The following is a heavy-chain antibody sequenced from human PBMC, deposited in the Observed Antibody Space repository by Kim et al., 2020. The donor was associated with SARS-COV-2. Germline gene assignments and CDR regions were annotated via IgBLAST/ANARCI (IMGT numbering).Heavy chain of an antibody. V-gene: IGHV4-59*02. CDR1: DGPVSSYS. CDR2: FYFSGTT. Sequence: SETLSLTCSVSDGPVSSYSWSWIRQSPGKGLEWIGNFYFSGTTVYNLSLQSRVTISADTTKNQFSLNLTSVTAADSAPYYCARNEDYGDYQEAYWGQG. CDR3: ARNEDYGDYQEAY. D-gene: IGHD4-17*01. J-gene: IGHJ4*02.